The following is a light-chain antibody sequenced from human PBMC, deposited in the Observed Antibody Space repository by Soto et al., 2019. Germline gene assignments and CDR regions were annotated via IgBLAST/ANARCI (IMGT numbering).Light chain of an antibody. CDR1: SSDVGGYNF. Sequence: QSALAQPASVSGSPGQSLTISCTGTSSDVGGYNFVSWYQQYPGKAPKLMIYDVSSRPSGISTRLSGSKSVNTASLTISGLQAEDEADYYCSSYARNRDLLFGGGTKLTVL. V-gene: IGLV2-14*03. CDR3: SSYARNRDLL. J-gene: IGLJ2*01. CDR2: DVS.